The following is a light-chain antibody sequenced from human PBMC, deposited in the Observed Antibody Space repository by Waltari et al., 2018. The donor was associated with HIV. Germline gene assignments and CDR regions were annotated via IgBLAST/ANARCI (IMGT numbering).Light chain of an antibody. CDR3: SSFTISSTLD. CDR1: SNDVAGYTY. Sequence: QSPLPQPAPVTGSPGQQITISCPETSNDVAGYTYVPWYHTHPGKAPKLMIYQVTNRPSGVSNRVSGSKSGNTASLTISGLQAEDEADYYCSSFTISSTLDFGTGTKVTVL. CDR2: QVT. J-gene: IGLJ1*01. V-gene: IGLV2-14*01.